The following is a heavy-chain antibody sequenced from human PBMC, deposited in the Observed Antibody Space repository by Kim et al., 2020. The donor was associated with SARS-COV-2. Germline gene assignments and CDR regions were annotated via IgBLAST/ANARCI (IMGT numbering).Heavy chain of an antibody. V-gene: IGHV3-74*01. J-gene: IGHJ6*02. D-gene: IGHD3-9*01. CDR2: RNSDGSNT. Sequence: GGSLRLSCAASGFTFSGYWIHWVRQAPGKGLVWVSRRNSDGSNTSYADSVKGRFTISRDNAKNTLYLQMNSLRAEDTAVYYCARGGTIFWPNYGMDVWGQGTTVTVSS. CDR3: ARGGTIFWPNYGMDV. CDR1: GFTFSGYW.